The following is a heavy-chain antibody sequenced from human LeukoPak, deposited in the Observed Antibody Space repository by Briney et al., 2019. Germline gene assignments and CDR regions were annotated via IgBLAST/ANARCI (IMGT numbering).Heavy chain of an antibody. CDR3: AKDWSHYSSSSGDFDY. J-gene: IGHJ4*02. CDR2: ISYDGSNK. V-gene: IGHV3-30*18. D-gene: IGHD6-6*01. CDR1: GFTFSSYG. Sequence: GGSLRLSCAASGFTFSSYGMHWVRQAPGKGLEWVAVISYDGSNKYYADSVKGRFTISRDNSKNTLYLQMNSLRAEDTAVYYCAKDWSHYSSSSGDFDYWGQGTLVTVSS.